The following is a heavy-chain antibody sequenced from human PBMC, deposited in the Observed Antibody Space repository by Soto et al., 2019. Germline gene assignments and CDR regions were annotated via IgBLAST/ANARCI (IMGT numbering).Heavy chain of an antibody. D-gene: IGHD6-6*01. CDR1: GFTFSSYA. CDR2: ISCDGSNK. V-gene: IGHV3-30-3*01. J-gene: IGHJ6*02. CDR3: AREGSSAGYYYYGMDV. Sequence: VQLVESGGGVVQPGRSLRLSCAASGFTFSSYAMHWVRQAPGKGLEWVAVISCDGSNKYYADSVKGRFTISRDNSKNTLYLQMNSLRAEDTAVYYCAREGSSAGYYYYGMDVWGQGTTVTVSS.